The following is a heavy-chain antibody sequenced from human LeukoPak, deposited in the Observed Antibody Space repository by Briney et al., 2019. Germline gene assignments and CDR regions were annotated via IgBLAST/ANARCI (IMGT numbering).Heavy chain of an antibody. V-gene: IGHV4-38-2*02. J-gene: IGHJ4*02. D-gene: IGHD3-16*02. CDR3: ARGRRVFGYDYVWGSYRFDY. CDR1: GYSISSGYY. CDR2: INHSGST. Sequence: SETLSLTCTVSGYSISSGYYWSWIRQPPGKGLEWIGEINHSGSTNYNPSLKSRVTISVDTSKNQFSLKLSSVTAADTAVYYCARGRRVFGYDYVWGSYRFDYWGQGTLVAVSS.